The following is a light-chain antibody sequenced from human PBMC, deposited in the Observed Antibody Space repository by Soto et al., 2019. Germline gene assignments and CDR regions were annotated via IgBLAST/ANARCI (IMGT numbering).Light chain of an antibody. CDR2: GNS. CDR1: SSNIGAGYD. CDR3: QSYDSSLSVV. Sequence: QAVVTQPPSVSGSPGQRVTISCTGSSSNIGAGYDVHWYKQLTGTAPQLLIYGNSKRPSGVPDRFSGSKSGTSASLAITGLQAEDEADYYCQSYDSSLSVVFGGGTKLTVL. V-gene: IGLV1-40*01. J-gene: IGLJ2*01.